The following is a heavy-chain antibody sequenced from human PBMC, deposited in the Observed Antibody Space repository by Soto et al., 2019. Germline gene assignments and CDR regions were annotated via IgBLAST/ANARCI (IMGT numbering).Heavy chain of an antibody. J-gene: IGHJ4*02. CDR1: GFSSSSYA. CDR3: ARDRTGSTAVDH. V-gene: IGHV3-30*04. CDR2: ISYYVNDK. Sequence: GGSLRLSCAVSGFSSSSYAMHWVRQAPGKGLEWVAVISYYVNDKYYADSVKGRFTISRDNSKNTLYLQMNSLRAEDTAVYYCARDRTGSTAVDHWGQGTLVTVSS. D-gene: IGHD1-7*01.